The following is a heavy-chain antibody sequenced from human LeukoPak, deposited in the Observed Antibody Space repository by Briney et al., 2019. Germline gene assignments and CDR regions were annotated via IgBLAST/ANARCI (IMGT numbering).Heavy chain of an antibody. Sequence: PSETLSLTCAVSGFSISSGGYSWSWIRQPPGKGLEWIVYIYHSGSTYYNPSLKSRVTISVDRSKNQFSLRLSSVTAADTAVYYCARDLDSSGLSFGYWGQGTLVTVSS. CDR2: IYHSGST. D-gene: IGHD3-22*01. CDR1: GFSISSGGYS. J-gene: IGHJ4*02. CDR3: ARDLDSSGLSFGY. V-gene: IGHV4-30-2*01.